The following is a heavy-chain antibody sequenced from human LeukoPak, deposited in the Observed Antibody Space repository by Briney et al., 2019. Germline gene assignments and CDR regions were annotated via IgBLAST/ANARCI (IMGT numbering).Heavy chain of an antibody. Sequence: GGSLRLSCAASGFTFSSYAMSWVRQAPGKGLEWVSGISGGDDTTYFADSVKGRFTISRDNSKNTLYLQMNRLRAEDTAVYYCAKDRQWLVLDYWGQGTLVTVSS. D-gene: IGHD6-19*01. CDR1: GFTFSSYA. CDR3: AKDRQWLVLDY. J-gene: IGHJ4*02. V-gene: IGHV3-23*01. CDR2: ISGGDDTT.